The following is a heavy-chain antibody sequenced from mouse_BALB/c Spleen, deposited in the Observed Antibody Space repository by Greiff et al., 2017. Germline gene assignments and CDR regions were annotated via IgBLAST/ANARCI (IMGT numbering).Heavy chain of an antibody. CDR2: IRNKANGYTT. J-gene: IGHJ4*01. V-gene: IGHV7-3*02. CDR3: ARDEGYDEGDRAMDD. CDR1: GFTFTDYY. Sequence: EVQLVESGGGLVQPGGSLRLSCATSGFTFTDYYMSWVRQPPGKALEWLGFIRNKANGYTTEYSASVKGRFTISRDNSQSILYLQENTLRAADSATNDGARDEGYDEGDRAMDDWGQGTSVTVSS. D-gene: IGHD2-2*01.